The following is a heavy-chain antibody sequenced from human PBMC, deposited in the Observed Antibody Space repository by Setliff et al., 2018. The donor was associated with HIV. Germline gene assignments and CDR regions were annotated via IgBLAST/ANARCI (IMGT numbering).Heavy chain of an antibody. Sequence: ASVKVSCKASGDTFNSYTFTWVRQAPGQGPEWMGGIINILGIPNYAPKFQHRVTISADESTKTIYMELSNLKSDDTAVYFWAREVGGRNTLGSCVLEYLGQGTPVTVSS. CDR3: AREVGGRNTLGSCVLEY. J-gene: IGHJ4*02. V-gene: IGHV1-69*10. CDR1: GDTFNSYT. D-gene: IGHD1-26*01. CDR2: IINILGIP.